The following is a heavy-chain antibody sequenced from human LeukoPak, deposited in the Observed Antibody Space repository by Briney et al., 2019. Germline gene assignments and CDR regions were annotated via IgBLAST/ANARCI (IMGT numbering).Heavy chain of an antibody. CDR1: GFTVSSNF. V-gene: IGHV3-53*01. Sequence: GGSLRLSCAASGFTVSSNFMSWVRPAPGKGLEWVSVIYSGGSTYYADSVKGRFTISRDNSKNTLYLQMNSLRADDTAVYYCVRDPFEYWGQGTLVTVSS. J-gene: IGHJ4*02. CDR2: IYSGGST. CDR3: VRDPFEY.